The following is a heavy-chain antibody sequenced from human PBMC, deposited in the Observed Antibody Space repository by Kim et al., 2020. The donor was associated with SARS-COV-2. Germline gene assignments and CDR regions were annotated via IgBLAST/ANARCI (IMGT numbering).Heavy chain of an antibody. CDR2: ISSTGGVT. J-gene: IGHJ6*01. CDR3: AKGVWQSTGTSFYGLDV. D-gene: IGHD2-21*01. Sequence: GGSLRLSCAASGFTFSDYAISWVRQDPGKGLEWVAGISSTGGVTYYGDSMRGRFGVSRDNSGNTVFLQMNSLTVADTAAFFCAKGVWQSTGTSFYGLDV. V-gene: IGHV3-23*01. CDR1: GFTFSDYA.